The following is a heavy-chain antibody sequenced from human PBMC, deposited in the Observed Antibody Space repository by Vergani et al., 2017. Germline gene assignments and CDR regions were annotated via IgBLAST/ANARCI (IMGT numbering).Heavy chain of an antibody. CDR2: IRYDGSNK. CDR1: GFPFSSYG. Sequence: QVQLVESGGGVVQPGGSLRLSCAASGFPFSSYGMHWVRQAPGKGLEWVAFIRYDGSNKYYADSVKGRFTISRDNSKNTLYLQMSSLRAEDTAVYYCARDQVPAAIRLNVGNYMDVWGKGTTVIVSS. V-gene: IGHV3-30*02. D-gene: IGHD2-2*02. J-gene: IGHJ6*03. CDR3: ARDQVPAAIRLNVGNYMDV.